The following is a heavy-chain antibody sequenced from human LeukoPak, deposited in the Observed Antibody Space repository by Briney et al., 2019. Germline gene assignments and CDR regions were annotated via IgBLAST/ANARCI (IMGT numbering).Heavy chain of an antibody. J-gene: IGHJ3*02. CDR2: IIPIFGTA. Sequence: SVKVSCKASGGTLSSYAISWVRQAPGQGLEWMGGIIPIFGTANYAQKFQGRVTITTDESTSTAYMELSSLRSEDTAVYYCARDAGWLQNDAFDIWGQGTMVTVSS. V-gene: IGHV1-69*05. D-gene: IGHD5-24*01. CDR3: ARDAGWLQNDAFDI. CDR1: GGTLSSYA.